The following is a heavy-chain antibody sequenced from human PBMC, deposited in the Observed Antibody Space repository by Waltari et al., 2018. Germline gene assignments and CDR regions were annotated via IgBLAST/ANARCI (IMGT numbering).Heavy chain of an antibody. CDR2: FDPGEGDR. Sequence: QVQLIQSGAEVKKPGASLRVSCKVSGHTLTELSMHWVRQAPGKGLEWMAGFDPGEGDRLYALAFQGRITMTEDTPADTAYLELSSLRSNDTAIYFCATGLVTISGVTNDFWGQGTLVTVSS. CDR1: GHTLTELS. CDR3: ATGLVTISGVTNDF. D-gene: IGHD3-3*02. V-gene: IGHV1-24*01. J-gene: IGHJ4*02.